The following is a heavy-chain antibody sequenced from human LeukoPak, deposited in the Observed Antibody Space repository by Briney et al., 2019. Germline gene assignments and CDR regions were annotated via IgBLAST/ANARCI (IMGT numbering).Heavy chain of an antibody. CDR1: GGSIISSPYY. CDR2: LYSSGST. Sequence: PSETLSLTCTVSGGSIISSPYYWGWIRQPPGKGLEWIGSLYSSGSTYYSPSLKSRVTISVDTSKNQLSLKLSSVTAADTAVYYCARRALEVLRFLEWVHTEYYFDYWGQGTLVTVSS. J-gene: IGHJ4*02. V-gene: IGHV4-39*01. CDR3: ARRALEVLRFLEWVHTEYYFDY. D-gene: IGHD3-3*01.